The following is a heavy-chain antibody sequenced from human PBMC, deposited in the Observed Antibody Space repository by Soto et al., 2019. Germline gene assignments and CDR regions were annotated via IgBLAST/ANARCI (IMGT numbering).Heavy chain of an antibody. J-gene: IGHJ5*02. V-gene: IGHV4-39*01. CDR3: VCRGLGGSYYDILTGYYRGHWFDP. CDR1: GGSISSSSYY. Sequence: SETLSLTCTVSGGSISSSSYYWGWIRQPPGKGLEWIGSIYYSGSTYYNPSLKSRVTISVDTSKNQFSLKLSSVTAADTAVYYCVCRGLGGSYYDILTGYYRGHWFDPWGQGTLVTVSS. CDR2: IYYSGST. D-gene: IGHD3-9*01.